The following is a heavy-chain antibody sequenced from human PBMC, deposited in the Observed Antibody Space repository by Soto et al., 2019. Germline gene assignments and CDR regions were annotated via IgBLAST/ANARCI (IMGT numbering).Heavy chain of an antibody. Sequence: EVQLVESGGGLVKPGGSLRLSCAASGFTFSSYSMNWVHQAPGKGLEWVSSISSSSSYIYYADSVKGRFTISRDNAKNSLYLQMNSLRAEDTAVYYCARWRMGIAVDYWGQGTLVTVSS. V-gene: IGHV3-21*01. CDR1: GFTFSSYS. J-gene: IGHJ4*02. CDR2: ISSSSSYI. CDR3: ARWRMGIAVDY. D-gene: IGHD6-19*01.